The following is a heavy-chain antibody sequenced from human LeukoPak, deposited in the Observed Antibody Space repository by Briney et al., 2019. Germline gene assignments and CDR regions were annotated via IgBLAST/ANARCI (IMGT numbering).Heavy chain of an antibody. CDR2: INTNTGNP. J-gene: IGHJ4*02. CDR3: ARVRGHYDSSGYYPIDY. Sequence: ASVKVSCKASGYTFTSYAMNWVRQSPGQGLEWMGWINTNTGNPTYAQGFTGRFVFSLDTSVSTAYLQISSLKAEDTAVYYCARVRGHYDSSGYYPIDYWGQGTLVTVSS. CDR1: GYTFTSYA. V-gene: IGHV7-4-1*02. D-gene: IGHD3-22*01.